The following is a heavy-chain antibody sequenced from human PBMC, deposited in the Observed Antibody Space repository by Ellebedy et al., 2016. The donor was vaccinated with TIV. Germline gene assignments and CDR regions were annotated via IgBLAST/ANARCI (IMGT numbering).Heavy chain of an antibody. CDR2: ISGSGGST. CDR3: ARPWVEMATIGDAFDI. J-gene: IGHJ3*02. Sequence: PGGSLRLSCAASGFTFSSYAMSWVRQAPGKGLEWVSAISGSGGSTYYADAVKGRSTISRDNSKNTLYLHMNSLRAEDTAVYYCARPWVEMATIGDAFDIWGQGTMVTVSS. V-gene: IGHV3-23*01. D-gene: IGHD5-24*01. CDR1: GFTFSSYA.